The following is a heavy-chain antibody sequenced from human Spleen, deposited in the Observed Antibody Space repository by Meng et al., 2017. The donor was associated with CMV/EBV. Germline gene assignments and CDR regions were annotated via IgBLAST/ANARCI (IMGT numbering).Heavy chain of an antibody. CDR1: GGSISISIYY. Sequence: LSLTCTVSGGSISISIYYWGWIRQPPGKGLEWIGSIHYSGSTYYNPSLQSRVTIPIDTSKNQFSLKLRSVTAADTAVYYCAKYGGYVSWGQGTLVTVSS. V-gene: IGHV4-39*01. CDR3: AKYGGYVS. D-gene: IGHD5-12*01. CDR2: IHYSGST. J-gene: IGHJ4*02.